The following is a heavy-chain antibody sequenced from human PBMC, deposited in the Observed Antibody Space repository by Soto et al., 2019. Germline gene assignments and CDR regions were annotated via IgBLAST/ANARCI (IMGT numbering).Heavy chain of an antibody. Sequence: PSETLSLTCAVCGGSFSGYYWSWIRQPPGKGLEWIGEINHSGSTNYNPSLKSRVTISVDTSKNQFSLKLSSVTAADTAVYYCARAAFGFWSGYWFDYWGQGTLVTVSS. CDR3: ARAAFGFWSGYWFDY. V-gene: IGHV4-34*01. CDR1: GGSFSGYY. CDR2: INHSGST. J-gene: IGHJ4*02. D-gene: IGHD3-3*01.